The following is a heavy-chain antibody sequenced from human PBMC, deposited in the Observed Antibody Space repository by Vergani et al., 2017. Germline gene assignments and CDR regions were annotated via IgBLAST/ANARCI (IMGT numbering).Heavy chain of an antibody. J-gene: IGHJ4*02. CDR3: ARDPSLWFGEFAFDY. D-gene: IGHD3-10*01. CDR1: GYPFTIFG. CDR2: ISAYNGNT. Sequence: QVQLVQSGAEVKKPGASVKVSCKASGYPFTIFGISWVRQAPGQGLECMGWISAYNGNTNYAQKLQGRVTMTTDTSTSTAYMELRSLRSDDTAVYYCARDPSLWFGEFAFDYWGQGTLVTVSS. V-gene: IGHV1-18*01.